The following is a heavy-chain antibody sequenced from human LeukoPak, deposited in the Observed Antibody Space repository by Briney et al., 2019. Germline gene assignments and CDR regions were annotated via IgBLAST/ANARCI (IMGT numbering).Heavy chain of an antibody. V-gene: IGHV3-48*02. D-gene: IGHD3-10*01. J-gene: IGHJ6*02. Sequence: GGSLRLSCAASGFTFSSYNMDWVRQAPGKGLEWVSYVSRTSRTIYYEDSVRGRFTISRDNAKNSLYLQMNSLRDEDTAVYYCARDGGRGYGMDVWGQGTTVTVSS. CDR2: VSRTSRTI. CDR3: ARDGGRGYGMDV. CDR1: GFTFSSYN.